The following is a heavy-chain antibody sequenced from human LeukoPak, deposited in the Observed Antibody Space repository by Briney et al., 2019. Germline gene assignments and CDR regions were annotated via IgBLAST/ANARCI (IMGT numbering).Heavy chain of an antibody. D-gene: IGHD3-22*01. CDR1: GFTFSSYA. J-gene: IGHJ4*02. CDR2: ISGSGGST. CDR3: AKDADYYDSSGSADFDY. V-gene: IGHV3-23*01. Sequence: GGSLRLSCAASGFTFSSYAMSWVRQAPGKGLEWVSAISGSGGSTYYADSVKGRFTISRDNSKNTLYLQMNSLRAEDTAVYYCAKDADYYDSSGSADFDYWGQGTLVTVSS.